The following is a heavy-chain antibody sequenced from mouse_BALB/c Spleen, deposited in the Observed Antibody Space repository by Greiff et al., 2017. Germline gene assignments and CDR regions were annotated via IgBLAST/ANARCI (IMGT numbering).Heavy chain of an antibody. Sequence: EVMLVESGGGLVQPGGSLRLSCATSGFTFTDYYMSWVRQPPGKALEWLGFIRNKANGYTTEYSASVKGRFTISRDNSQSILYLQMNTLRAEDSATYYCARDKNYAMDYWGQGTSVTVSS. CDR1: GFTFTDYY. J-gene: IGHJ4*01. V-gene: IGHV7-3*02. CDR2: IRNKANGYTT. CDR3: ARDKNYAMDY.